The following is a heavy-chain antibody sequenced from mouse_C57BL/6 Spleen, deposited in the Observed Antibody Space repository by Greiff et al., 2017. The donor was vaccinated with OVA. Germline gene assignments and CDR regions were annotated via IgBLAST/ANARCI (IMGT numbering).Heavy chain of an antibody. CDR3: ARRGESDY. Sequence: VQLQQPGPELVKPGASVKISCKASGYAFSSSWMNWVKQRPGKGLEWIGRIYPGDGDTNYNGKFKGKATLTADKSSSTAYMQLSSLTSEDSAVYFCARRGESDYWGQGTTLTVSS. J-gene: IGHJ2*01. V-gene: IGHV1-82*01. CDR2: IYPGDGDT. CDR1: GYAFSSSW.